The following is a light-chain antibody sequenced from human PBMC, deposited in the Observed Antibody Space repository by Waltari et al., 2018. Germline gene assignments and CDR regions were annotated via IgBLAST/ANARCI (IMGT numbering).Light chain of an antibody. Sequence: QSALTQPRSVSGSPGQSVTISCTGTSSAVGGYNYVPWYQQHPCKAPKLMIYDVSKRPSGVPDRFSGSKSGNTASLTISGLQAEDEADYYCCSYAGSYTLKVFGGGTKLTVL. CDR1: SSAVGGYNY. J-gene: IGLJ2*01. V-gene: IGLV2-11*01. CDR2: DVS. CDR3: CSYAGSYTLKV.